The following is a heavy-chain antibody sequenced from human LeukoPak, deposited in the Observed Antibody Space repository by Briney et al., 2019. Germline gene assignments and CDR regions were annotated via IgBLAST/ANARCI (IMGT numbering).Heavy chain of an antibody. D-gene: IGHD5-18*01. CDR2: IYSGGST. V-gene: IGHV3-53*04. CDR3: AREGYSYGSYYFDY. CDR1: GFTVSRNY. J-gene: IGHJ4*02. Sequence: GSLRLSCAASGFTVSRNYMSWVRQAPGKGLEWVSVIYSGGSTYYADSVKGRFTISRHNSKNTLYLQMNSLRAEDTAVYYCAREGYSYGSYYFDYWGQGTLVTVSS.